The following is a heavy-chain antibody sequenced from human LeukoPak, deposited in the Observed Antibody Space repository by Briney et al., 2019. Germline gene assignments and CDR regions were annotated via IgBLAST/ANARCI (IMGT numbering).Heavy chain of an antibody. Sequence: PGGSLRLSCAASAFTFSSYAMSWVRQAPGKGLEWVSTISDNGDSTYYADSVKGRFTISRDNSKDTLYLQMYSLRAEDTAVYYCARNENSGWGYFDYWGQGTLVTVSS. D-gene: IGHD5-12*01. CDR2: ISDNGDST. J-gene: IGHJ4*02. CDR1: AFTFSSYA. CDR3: ARNENSGWGYFDY. V-gene: IGHV3-23*01.